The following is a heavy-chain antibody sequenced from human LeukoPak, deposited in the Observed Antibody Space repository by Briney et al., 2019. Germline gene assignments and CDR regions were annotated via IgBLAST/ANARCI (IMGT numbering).Heavy chain of an antibody. D-gene: IGHD5-12*01. CDR3: ARDGYSGYDFYFDY. Sequence: GGSLRLSCAASGFTFSSYGMHWVRQAPGKGLEWVAVIWFDGSDKYYADSVKGRFTISRDSSKNTLYLQMNSLRAEDTAVYYCARDGYSGYDFYFDYWGQGSLVTVSS. CDR1: GFTFSSYG. V-gene: IGHV3-33*01. J-gene: IGHJ4*02. CDR2: IWFDGSDK.